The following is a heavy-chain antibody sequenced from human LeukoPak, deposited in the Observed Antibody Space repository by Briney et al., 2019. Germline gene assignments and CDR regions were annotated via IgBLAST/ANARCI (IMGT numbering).Heavy chain of an antibody. J-gene: IGHJ4*02. CDR3: ARGKVVTMVRGVIITYFDY. Sequence: ASVTISCKASGYSFIRHFNHCLRQPPGQEPEWIGIIIPSDGSTSYAQKFQGRVTMTRDTSTSTVYMELSSLRSEDTAVYYCARGKVVTMVRGVIITYFDYWGQGTLVTVSS. V-gene: IGHV1-46*01. CDR2: IIPSDGST. D-gene: IGHD3-10*01. CDR1: GYSFIRHF.